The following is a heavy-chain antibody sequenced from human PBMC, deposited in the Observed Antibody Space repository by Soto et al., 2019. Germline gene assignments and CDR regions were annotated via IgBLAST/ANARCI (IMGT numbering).Heavy chain of an antibody. J-gene: IGHJ5*02. CDR1: GYTFTRYT. D-gene: IGHD2-15*01. CDR2: INPDNGKT. Sequence: QVQLVQSGAEVKKPGASVKISCKASGYTFTRYTVNWVRQAPGQRLEWMGWINPDNGKTKSSQKFQDRVSITRDTSASTAYMALSSLRSEDTAVYYCARGIATGQLDPWGQGTLVTVSS. V-gene: IGHV1-3*01. CDR3: ARGIATGQLDP.